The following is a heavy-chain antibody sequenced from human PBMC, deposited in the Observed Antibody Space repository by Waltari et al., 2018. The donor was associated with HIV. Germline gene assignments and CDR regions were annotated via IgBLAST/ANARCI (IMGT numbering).Heavy chain of an antibody. J-gene: IGHJ6*02. V-gene: IGHV1-2*06. D-gene: IGHD2-2*02. CDR3: ARGDYCSSTSCYINGMDV. CDR2: IKPNRGGT. Sequence: QVQLVQSGAEVKKPGASVKVSCKASGYTFTGYYMHWVRQAPGHGLDWMGRIKPNRGGTNYSQKFQGRVTMTRDTSISTAYMELSRLRSDDTAVYYCARGDYCSSTSCYINGMDVWGQGTTVTVSS. CDR1: GYTFTGYY.